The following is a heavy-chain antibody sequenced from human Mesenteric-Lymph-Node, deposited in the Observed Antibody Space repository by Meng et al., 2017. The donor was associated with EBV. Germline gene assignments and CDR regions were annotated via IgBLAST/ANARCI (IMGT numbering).Heavy chain of an antibody. Sequence: QVQLQESGPGLVKPSGTLSLTCTVSGVSITSNNWWTWVRQPPGKGLEWIGKIYHSGGTNYNPSLESRVTISIDTSKNQFSLKLSSVTAADTAVYFCARGFGDNNNWFGPWGQGTLVTVSS. V-gene: IGHV4-4*02. CDR2: IYHSGGT. CDR1: GVSITSNNW. CDR3: ARGFGDNNNWFGP. D-gene: IGHD4-17*01. J-gene: IGHJ5*02.